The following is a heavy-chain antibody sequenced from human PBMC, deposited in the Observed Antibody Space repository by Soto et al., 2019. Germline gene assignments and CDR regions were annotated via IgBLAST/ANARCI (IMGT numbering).Heavy chain of an antibody. CDR3: AREGTLRKPLDY. CDR2: IYSAGST. V-gene: IGHV3-53*01. J-gene: IGHJ4*02. CDR1: GFTVSNNY. Sequence: DAQLVESGGGLIKPGGSLRLSCAASGFTVSNNYMSWGSKAPGMGLEWVSIIYSAGSTFYADSVKGRFTISRYNSKNTLYLQMNSLRVEDTAVYYCAREGTLRKPLDYWGQGTLVAVSS.